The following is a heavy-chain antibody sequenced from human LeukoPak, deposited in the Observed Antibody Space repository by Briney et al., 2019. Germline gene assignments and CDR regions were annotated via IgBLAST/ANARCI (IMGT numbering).Heavy chain of an antibody. D-gene: IGHD6-13*01. CDR1: GFTFDDYA. Sequence: PGGSLRLSCAASGFTFDDYAMHWVRQAPGKGLEWVSLISGDGDSTYYADSVKGRFTISRDNSKNSLYLQMNSLRTEDTALYYCAKPYSSSWYASFDYWGQGTLVTVSS. CDR2: ISGDGDST. J-gene: IGHJ4*02. V-gene: IGHV3-43*02. CDR3: AKPYSSSWYASFDY.